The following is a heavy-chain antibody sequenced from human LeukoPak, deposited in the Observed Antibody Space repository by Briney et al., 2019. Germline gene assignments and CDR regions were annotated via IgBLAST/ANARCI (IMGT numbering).Heavy chain of an antibody. V-gene: IGHV1-46*01. CDR3: ARGYSSSWDYYGMDV. CDR2: INPSGGST. D-gene: IGHD6-13*01. J-gene: IGHJ6*02. CDR1: GYTFTGYY. Sequence: ALVKVSCKASGYTFTGYYMHWVRQAPGQGLEWMGIINPSGGSTSYAQKFQGRVTMTRDTSTSAVYMELSSLRSEDTAVYYCARGYSSSWDYYGMDVWGQGTTVTVSS.